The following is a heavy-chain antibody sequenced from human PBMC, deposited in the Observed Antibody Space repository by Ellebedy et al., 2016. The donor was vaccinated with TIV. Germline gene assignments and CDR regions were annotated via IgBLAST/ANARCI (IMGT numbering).Heavy chain of an antibody. J-gene: IGHJ4*02. CDR1: GDSISRSDYY. Sequence: SETLSLTXTVSGDSISRSDYYWSWIRQPPGKGLEWIGYIDHSGSTYQNPSPKSRVTISVDTSKNQFSLKLTPVTAADTAVYYCATGVHDWGQGTLVTVSS. V-gene: IGHV4-30-4*01. D-gene: IGHD3-10*01. CDR3: ATGVHD. CDR2: IDHSGST.